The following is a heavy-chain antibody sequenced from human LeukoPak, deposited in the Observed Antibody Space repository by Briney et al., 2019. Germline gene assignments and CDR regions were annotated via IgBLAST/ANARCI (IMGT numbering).Heavy chain of an antibody. V-gene: IGHV3-23*01. J-gene: IGHJ6*02. CDR2: ISGSGGAT. D-gene: IGHD6-19*01. Sequence: QPGGSLRLSCAASGFSFGTCAMSWVRQAPGKGLEWVSAISGSGGATYYADSVKGRFTISRDNSKNTLHLQMNSLRAGDTAVYYCAKDRASGWYYYSGMDVWGQGTTVTVSS. CDR1: GFSFGTCA. CDR3: AKDRASGWYYYSGMDV.